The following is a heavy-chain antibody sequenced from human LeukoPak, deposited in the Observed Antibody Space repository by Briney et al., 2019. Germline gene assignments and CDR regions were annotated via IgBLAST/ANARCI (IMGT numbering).Heavy chain of an antibody. J-gene: IGHJ4*02. V-gene: IGHV4-39*07. CDR1: GGSISSSSYY. D-gene: IGHD6-13*01. Sequence: SETLSLTCTVSGGSISSSSYYWGWIRQPPGKGLEWIGSIYYSGSTYYNPSLKSRVTISVDTSKNQFSLKLSSVTAADTAVYYCARRSWSVVDDTSSSSLFFDYWGQGTLVTVSS. CDR3: ARRSWSVVDDTSSSSLFFDY. CDR2: IYYSGST.